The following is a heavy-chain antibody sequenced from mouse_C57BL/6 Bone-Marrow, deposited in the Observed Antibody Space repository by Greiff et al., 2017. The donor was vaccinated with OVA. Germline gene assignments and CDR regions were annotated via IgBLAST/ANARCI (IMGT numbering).Heavy chain of an antibody. V-gene: IGHV1-52*01. Sequence: VQLQQPGAELVRPGSSVKLSCKASGYTFTSYWMHWVKQRPIQGLEWIGNIDPSDSETHYNQKFKDKATLTVDKSSSTAYMQLSSLTSEDSAVYYCARSAVVARYFDVWGTGTTVTVSS. CDR3: ARSAVVARYFDV. D-gene: IGHD1-1*01. CDR1: GYTFTSYW. CDR2: IDPSDSET. J-gene: IGHJ1*03.